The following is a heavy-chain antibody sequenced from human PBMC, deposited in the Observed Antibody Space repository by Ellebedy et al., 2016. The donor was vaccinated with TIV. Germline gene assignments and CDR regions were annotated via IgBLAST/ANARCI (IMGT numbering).Heavy chain of an antibody. V-gene: IGHV1-8*01. J-gene: IGHJ4*02. CDR1: GYTFTSYD. CDR2: MNPNSGNT. CDR3: ARVVYDFWSGYLPPDY. Sequence: ASVKVSCKASGYTFTSYDINWMRQATGQGLEWMGWMNPNSGNTGYAQKFQGRVTMTRNTSISTAYMELSSLRSEDTAVYYCARVVYDFWSGYLPPDYWGQGTLVTASS. D-gene: IGHD3-3*01.